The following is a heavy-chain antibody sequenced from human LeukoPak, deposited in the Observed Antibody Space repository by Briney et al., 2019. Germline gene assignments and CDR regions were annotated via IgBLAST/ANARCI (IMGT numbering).Heavy chain of an antibody. J-gene: IGHJ6*02. V-gene: IGHV4-59*01. CDR2: SHYSGST. Sequence: SETLSLTCSVSGGSISTYYWTWIRQPPGKGLEWIGFSHYSGSTNYNPSLKSRVTISVDPSTNQFSLKLNSVTAADTAIYYCARAPRGESDAASGFYGVDVWGQGTTVTVSS. D-gene: IGHD3-22*01. CDR3: ARAPRGESDAASGFYGVDV. CDR1: GGSISTYY.